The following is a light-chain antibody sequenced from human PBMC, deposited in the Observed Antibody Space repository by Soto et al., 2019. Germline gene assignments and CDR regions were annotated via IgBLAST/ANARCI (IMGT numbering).Light chain of an antibody. V-gene: IGKV2-28*01. J-gene: IGKJ1*01. CDR2: LGS. CDR3: MQALQAPLT. CDR1: QSLLGINGYNY. Sequence: DIVMTQSPLSLPVTPGEPASISCRSSQSLLGINGYNYLDWYLQKPGQPPQLLIYLGSIRASGVPDRFSGGGSGTDFTLKISRVEAEDVGLYYCMQALQAPLTFGQGTKVDIK.